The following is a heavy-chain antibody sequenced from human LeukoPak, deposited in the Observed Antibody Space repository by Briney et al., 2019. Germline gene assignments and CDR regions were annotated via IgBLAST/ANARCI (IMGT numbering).Heavy chain of an antibody. CDR3: AKDKSAFYNGYDWDLDI. Sequence: PGRSLRLSCAASGFTFQHYAIHWVRQVPGKGLEWVSGINWNSAKIGYADSVKGRFTISGDNAKNSVSLQMNSLRGEDTALYYCAKDKSAFYNGYDWDLDIWGQGTLVTVSS. V-gene: IGHV3-9*01. CDR2: INWNSAKI. J-gene: IGHJ4*02. CDR1: GFTFQHYA. D-gene: IGHD5-12*01.